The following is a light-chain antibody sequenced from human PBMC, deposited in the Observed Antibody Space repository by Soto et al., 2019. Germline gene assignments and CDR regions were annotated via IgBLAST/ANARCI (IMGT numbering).Light chain of an antibody. CDR2: DAS. CDR1: QSVGSY. CDR3: QQRSNWH. Sequence: EIVLTQSPGTLSPSPGERATLSCRASQSVGSYLALYQQKPGEAPRLLIYDASNRATGIPARFSGSGSGTDFTLTISSLEPEDFAVYYCQQRSNWHFGQGTRLEI. J-gene: IGKJ5*01. V-gene: IGKV3-11*01.